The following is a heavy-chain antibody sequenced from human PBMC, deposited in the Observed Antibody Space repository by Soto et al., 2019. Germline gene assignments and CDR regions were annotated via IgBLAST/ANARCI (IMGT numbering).Heavy chain of an antibody. CDR3: ARDTDYGSLYYYYYYMDV. CDR1: GYTFTSYG. J-gene: IGHJ6*03. CDR2: ISAYNGNT. D-gene: IGHD3-10*01. Sequence: GASVKVSCKASGYTFTSYGISWVRQAPGQGLEWMGWISAYNGNTNYAQKLQGRVTMTTDTSTSIAYMELRSLRSDVTAVYYCARDTDYGSLYYYYYYMDVWGKGTTVTVSS. V-gene: IGHV1-18*01.